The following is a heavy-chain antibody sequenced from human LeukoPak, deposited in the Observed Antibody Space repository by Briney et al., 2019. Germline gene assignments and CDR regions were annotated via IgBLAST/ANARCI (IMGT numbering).Heavy chain of an antibody. Sequence: GGSLRLSCAASGFTFSSYWMSWVRQAPGKGLEWVANIKQDGSEKYYVDSVKGRFTISRDNAKNSLYLRMNSLRAEDTAVYYCARIPYDSSGYYNYWGQGTLVTVSS. CDR3: ARIPYDSSGYYNY. J-gene: IGHJ4*02. CDR2: IKQDGSEK. V-gene: IGHV3-7*04. CDR1: GFTFSSYW. D-gene: IGHD3-22*01.